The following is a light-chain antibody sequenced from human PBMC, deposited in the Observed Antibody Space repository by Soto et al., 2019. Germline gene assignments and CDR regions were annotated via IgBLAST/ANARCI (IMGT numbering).Light chain of an antibody. Sequence: QSALTQPPSASGSPGQSVTISCTGTSSDVGGYNYVYWYQQHPGKAPKLMIYEVSKRPSGVPDRFSGSKSGNTASLTVSGRQADDEADYYCSSYAGSNNFVVFGGGTKLTV. J-gene: IGLJ2*01. CDR1: SSDVGGYNY. V-gene: IGLV2-8*01. CDR2: EVS. CDR3: SSYAGSNNFVV.